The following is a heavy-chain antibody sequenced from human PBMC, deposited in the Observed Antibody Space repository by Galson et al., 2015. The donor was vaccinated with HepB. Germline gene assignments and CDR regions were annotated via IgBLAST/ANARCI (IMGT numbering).Heavy chain of an antibody. Sequence: SLRLSCAVSGFIFSDYGMNWVRQAPGKGLEWVAIISYDGSNKYYADSVKGRFTISRDNSKNTLYLQMSGLRGEDTAVYYCAKDSRRLGYCSSTICFYDYGMDVWGQGTTVTVSS. CDR3: AKDSRRLGYCSSTICFYDYGMDV. CDR2: ISYDGSNK. V-gene: IGHV3-30*18. D-gene: IGHD2-2*01. J-gene: IGHJ6*02. CDR1: GFIFSDYG.